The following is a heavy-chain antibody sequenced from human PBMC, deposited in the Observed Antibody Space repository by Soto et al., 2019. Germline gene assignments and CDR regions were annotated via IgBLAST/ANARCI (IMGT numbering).Heavy chain of an antibody. J-gene: IGHJ4*02. Sequence: HTSTVSCGKISVYYSNRIRKYTVKDQEWIGHIYYGGTSYSNPSPKSRVSLYVDTSKNQFSLKLNSVTAADTAVYFWARVQRRWLNTDYWGQGTLVTGSS. CDR2: IYYGGTS. CDR1: CGKISVYY. V-gene: IGHV4-59*04. D-gene: IGHD1-1*01. CDR3: ARVQRRWLNTDY.